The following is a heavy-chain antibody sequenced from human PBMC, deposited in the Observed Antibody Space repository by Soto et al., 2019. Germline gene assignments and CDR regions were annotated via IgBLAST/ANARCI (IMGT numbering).Heavy chain of an antibody. D-gene: IGHD5-12*01. CDR3: AREVTVASYSFDF. Sequence: QVQLVQSGAEVKRPGSSVKVSCKASGGTFHNYALSWVRQAPGQGLEWMGGIIPIFNSANYAQKFQGRVTITADDSTSTAYMELRSLRPDDTAVYYCAREVTVASYSFDFWGQGTLVTVSS. CDR1: GGTFHNYA. V-gene: IGHV1-69*01. CDR2: IIPIFNSA. J-gene: IGHJ4*02.